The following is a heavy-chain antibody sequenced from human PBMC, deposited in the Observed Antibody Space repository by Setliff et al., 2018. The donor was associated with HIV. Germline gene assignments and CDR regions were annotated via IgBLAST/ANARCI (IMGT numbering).Heavy chain of an antibody. CDR2: IYSTGDT. Sequence: SETLSLTCSVSGGSISDYYWSWIRQPPGKGLEWVGHIYSTGDTNYNPSLKSRVTLSADTSKNQLSLSLTSVTAADTAVYYCARVRLTMIMMVDYFDQWGQGTLVTVSS. J-gene: IGHJ4*02. V-gene: IGHV4-4*07. CDR3: ARVRLTMIMMVDYFDQ. CDR1: GGSISDYY. D-gene: IGHD3-22*01.